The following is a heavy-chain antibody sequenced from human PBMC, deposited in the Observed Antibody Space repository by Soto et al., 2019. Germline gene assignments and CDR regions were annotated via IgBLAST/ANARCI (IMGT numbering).Heavy chain of an antibody. CDR1: GGTFSSYA. J-gene: IGHJ6*02. Sequence: SVKVSCKASGGTFSSYAISWVRQAPGQGLEWMGGIIPIFGTANYAQKFQGRVTITADESTSTAYMELSSLRSEDTAVYYCARAHCGGDCYPYGHYYGMDVWGQGTTVTASS. CDR2: IIPIFGTA. D-gene: IGHD2-21*02. CDR3: ARAHCGGDCYPYGHYYGMDV. V-gene: IGHV1-69*13.